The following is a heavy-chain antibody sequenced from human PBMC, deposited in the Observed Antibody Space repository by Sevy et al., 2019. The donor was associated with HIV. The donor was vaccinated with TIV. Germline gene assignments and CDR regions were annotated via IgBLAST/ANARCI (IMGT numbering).Heavy chain of an antibody. CDR1: GFTFDDYA. CDR3: AKERADYYDSSVFDY. D-gene: IGHD3-22*01. CDR2: ISGNSGSI. V-gene: IGHV3-9*01. Sequence: GGSLRLSCAASGFTFDDYAMHWVRQAPGKGLEWVSGISGNSGSIGYADSVKGRFTISRDNAKNSLYLQMNSLRAEDTALYYCAKERADYYDSSVFDYWGQGTLVTVSS. J-gene: IGHJ4*02.